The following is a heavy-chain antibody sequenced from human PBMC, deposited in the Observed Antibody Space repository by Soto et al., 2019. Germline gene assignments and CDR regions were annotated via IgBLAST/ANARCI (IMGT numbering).Heavy chain of an antibody. CDR1: GFTFSGSA. V-gene: IGHV3-73*02. CDR3: TRLTQQLPTEYIDL. J-gene: IGHJ2*01. Sequence: EVQLVESGGGLVQPGGSLKLSCAASGFTFSGSAMHCVRQASGKGLEWVGRIRSKANSYATAYAASVKGRFTISRDDSKNTAYLQMNSLKTEDTAVYYCTRLTQQLPTEYIDLWGRGTLVTVSS. CDR2: IRSKANSYAT. D-gene: IGHD6-13*01.